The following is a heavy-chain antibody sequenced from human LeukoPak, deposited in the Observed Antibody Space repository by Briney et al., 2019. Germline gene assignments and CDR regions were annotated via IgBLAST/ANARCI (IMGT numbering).Heavy chain of an antibody. J-gene: IGHJ4*02. V-gene: IGHV3-9*01. CDR3: AKDTNGLGTAVFDY. D-gene: IGHD2-8*01. Sequence: GGSLRLSCAASGFTFDDYAMHWVRQAPGKGLEWVSGISWNSGSIGYADSVKGRFTISRDNAKNSLYLQMNSLRAEDTALYYCAKDTNGLGTAVFDYWGQGTLVTVSS. CDR1: GFTFDDYA. CDR2: ISWNSGSI.